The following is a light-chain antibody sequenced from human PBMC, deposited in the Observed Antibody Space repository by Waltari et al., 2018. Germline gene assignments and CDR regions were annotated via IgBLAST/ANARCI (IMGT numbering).Light chain of an antibody. Sequence: DIQMTKSPSTLSASVGDTNTITCRARQSISNYLAWYQQKPGKAPKLLIYKASSSGSWVPSRFSGSGSGTEFTLTISSLQPDDFATYYCQQYNTYSSFGQGTKLEIK. CDR1: QSISNY. V-gene: IGKV1-5*03. J-gene: IGKJ2*03. CDR3: QQYNTYSS. CDR2: KAS.